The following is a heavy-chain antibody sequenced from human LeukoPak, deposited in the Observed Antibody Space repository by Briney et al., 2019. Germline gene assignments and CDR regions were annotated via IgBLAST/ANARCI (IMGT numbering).Heavy chain of an antibody. CDR1: GGSISSSSYY. V-gene: IGHV4-39*07. CDR3: AREARGARENPIDY. J-gene: IGHJ4*02. D-gene: IGHD1-26*01. Sequence: SETLSLTCTVSGGSISSSSYYWGWIRQPPGKGLEWIGSIYYSGSTYYNPSLKSRVTISVDTSKNQFSLKLSSVTAADTAVYYCAREARGARENPIDYWGQGTLVTVSS. CDR2: IYYSGST.